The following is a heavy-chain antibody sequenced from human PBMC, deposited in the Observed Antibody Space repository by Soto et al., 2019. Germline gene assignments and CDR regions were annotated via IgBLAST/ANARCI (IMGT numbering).Heavy chain of an antibody. Sequence: EVQLLESGGGLVQPGGSLRLSCVGSGFTFINYAMNWVRQTPGKGLEWVSTISGGGDRTFDADTVKGRFTISRDNSKNTGNLQMNSLRADDTAVYYCARKVLGSTSRPDWWYFELWGRGTLVTVSS. V-gene: IGHV3-23*01. CDR3: ARKVLGSTSRPDWWYFEL. J-gene: IGHJ2*01. D-gene: IGHD2-2*01. CDR2: ISGGGDRT. CDR1: GFTFINYA.